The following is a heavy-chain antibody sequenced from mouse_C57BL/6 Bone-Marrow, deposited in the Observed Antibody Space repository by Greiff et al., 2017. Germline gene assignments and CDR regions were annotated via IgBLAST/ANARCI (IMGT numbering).Heavy chain of an antibody. CDR3: ASAGRVRAGFAF. J-gene: IGHJ3*01. CDR1: GYAFSSYW. Sequence: VQLQQPGAELVKPGASVKISCKASGYAFSSYWMNWVKQRPGQGLEWIGEIDPGGGDTNYNGKFKGKATLTVDKSSSTAYMQLSRLTSEDSAVYVCASAGRVRAGFAFGGQGTLVTVSA. D-gene: IGHD6-1*01. CDR2: IDPGGGDT. V-gene: IGHV1-80*01.